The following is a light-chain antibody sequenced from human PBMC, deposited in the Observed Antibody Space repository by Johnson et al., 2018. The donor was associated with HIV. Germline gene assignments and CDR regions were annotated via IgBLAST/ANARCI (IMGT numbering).Light chain of an antibody. CDR2: ENN. CDR1: SSNIGNNY. CDR3: GAWDSSRPTYV. V-gene: IGLV1-51*02. Sequence: QSVLSQPPSVSAAPGQKVTISCSGSSSNIGNNYVSWYQQLPGTAPKLLIYENNKRPSGVPDRFSGSKSGTSATRGITGLQKGDEAYYYCGAWDSSRPTYVFETGTKVTVL. J-gene: IGLJ1*01.